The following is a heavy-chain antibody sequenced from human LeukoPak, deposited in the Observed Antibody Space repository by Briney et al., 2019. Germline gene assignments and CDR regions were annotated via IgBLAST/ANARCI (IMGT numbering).Heavy chain of an antibody. CDR3: AKAPSRLGYSTFDY. J-gene: IGHJ4*02. CDR2: ISGSGGST. V-gene: IGHV3-23*01. Sequence: PGGSLRLSCAASGFTFSGYAMSWVRQAPGKGLEWVSAISGSGGSTYYADSVKGRFTISRDNSKNTLYLQMNSLRAEDTAVYYCAKAPSRLGYSTFDYWGQGTLVTVSS. CDR1: GFTFSGYA. D-gene: IGHD3-16*01.